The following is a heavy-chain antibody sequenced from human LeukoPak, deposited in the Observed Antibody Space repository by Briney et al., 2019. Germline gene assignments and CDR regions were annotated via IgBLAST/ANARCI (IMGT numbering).Heavy chain of an antibody. V-gene: IGHV3-23*01. CDR2: LSGSAGSP. Sequence: GGSLRLSCVASGFTFSSYALTWVRQAPGKGLEWVSGLSGSAGSPYYADSVKGRFTISRDNSKNTLFLQMNNLRAEHTAIYYCTKVASSGSCYQSDYWGQGTLVTVSS. CDR1: GFTFSSYA. D-gene: IGHD2-15*01. CDR3: TKVASSGSCYQSDY. J-gene: IGHJ4*02.